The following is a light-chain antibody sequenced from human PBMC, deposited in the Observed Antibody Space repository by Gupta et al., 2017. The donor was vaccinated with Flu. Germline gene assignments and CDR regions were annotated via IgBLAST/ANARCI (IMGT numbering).Light chain of an antibody. CDR3: QQSDKIPPFT. J-gene: IGKJ3*01. CDR1: QSISYY. CDR2: GAS. V-gene: IGKV1-39*01. Sequence: DIQMTQSPSSLSASVGDRVTITCRASQSISYYLNWYQLKPGKAPRLLIYGASNLQSGVPSRFSGSGYGTDFTLTISSRQPEDFATYFCQQSDKIPPFTFGHGTKVDIK.